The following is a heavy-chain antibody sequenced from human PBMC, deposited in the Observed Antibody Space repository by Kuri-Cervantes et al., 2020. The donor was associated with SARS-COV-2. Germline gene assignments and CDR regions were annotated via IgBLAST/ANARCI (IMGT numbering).Heavy chain of an antibody. CDR2: IYYSGST. CDR3: ARQDPPIVVVGRGWFDP. J-gene: IGHJ5*02. V-gene: IGHV4-39*01. Sequence: GSLRLSCTVSGGSISSSSYYWGWIRQPPGKGLEWIGSIYYSGSTYYNPSLKSRVTISVDTSKNQFSLKLSSVTAADTAVYYCARQDPPIVVVGRGWFDPWGQGTLVTVSS. D-gene: IGHD2-21*01. CDR1: GGSISSSSYY.